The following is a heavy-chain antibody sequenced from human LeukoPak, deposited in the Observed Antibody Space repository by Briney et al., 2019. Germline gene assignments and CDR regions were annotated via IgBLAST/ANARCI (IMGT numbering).Heavy chain of an antibody. CDR2: ISGSGGST. D-gene: IGHD3-22*01. CDR1: GFTFSSYA. CDR3: AREVGDYDSSGYYYTFDY. V-gene: IGHV3-23*01. Sequence: GGSLRLSCAASGFTFSSYAMSWVRQAPGKGLEWVSAISGSGGSTYYADPVKGRFTISRDNSKNTLYLQMNSLRSDDTAVYYCAREVGDYDSSGYYYTFDYWGQGTLVTVSS. J-gene: IGHJ4*02.